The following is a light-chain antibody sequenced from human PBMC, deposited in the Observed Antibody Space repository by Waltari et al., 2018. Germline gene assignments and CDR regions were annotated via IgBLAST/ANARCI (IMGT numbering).Light chain of an antibody. Sequence: DVVMTQSTLSLPVTLGQPASISCRSSQSLVYSDGNIYLNWFQQRPGQSPRRLIYKVSRRDSGVPDRFSGSGSGTDFTLRISRVEAEDVGLYFCMQGTNWPQSFGQGTKLEIK. CDR2: KVS. V-gene: IGKV2-30*01. J-gene: IGKJ2*03. CDR1: QSLVYSDGNIY. CDR3: MQGTNWPQS.